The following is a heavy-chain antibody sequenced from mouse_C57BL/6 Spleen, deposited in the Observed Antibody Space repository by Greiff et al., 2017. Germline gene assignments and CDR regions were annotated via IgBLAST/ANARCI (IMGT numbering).Heavy chain of an antibody. J-gene: IGHJ1*03. Sequence: EVKLMESEGGLVQPGSSMKLSCTASGFTFSDYYMAWVRQVPEKGLEWVANINYDGSSTYYLDSLKSRFIISRDNAKNILYLQMSSLKSEDTATYYCARGYDGYFDVWGTGTTVTVSS. CDR3: ARGYDGYFDV. CDR2: INYDGSST. CDR1: GFTFSDYY. V-gene: IGHV5-16*01. D-gene: IGHD2-3*01.